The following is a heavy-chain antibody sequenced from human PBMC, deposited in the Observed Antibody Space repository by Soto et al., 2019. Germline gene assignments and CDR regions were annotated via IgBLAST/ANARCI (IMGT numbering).Heavy chain of an antibody. D-gene: IGHD3-9*01. CDR3: ARAGSPFHSDSAGYWGFDY. CDR2: IYSSGTT. CDR1: GXTFSDHQ. V-gene: IGHV3-53*01. J-gene: IGHJ4*02. Sequence: GGSLRLSCAASGXTFSDHQMNWVRQAPGRGLEWVSVIYSSGTTYYGDSVKGRFTISRGNSKNTLYLQMNSLRTEDTALYYWARAGSPFHSDSAGYWGFDYWGQGTLVTVSS.